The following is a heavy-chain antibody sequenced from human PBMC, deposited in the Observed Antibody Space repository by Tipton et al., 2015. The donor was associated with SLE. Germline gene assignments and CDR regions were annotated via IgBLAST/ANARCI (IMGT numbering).Heavy chain of an antibody. CDR1: GGSISNYY. D-gene: IGHD3-16*01. CDR3: ARALRGETYLFDY. V-gene: IGHV4-59*01. CDR2: FYYSGST. Sequence: LRLSCTVSGGSISNYYWSWIRQPPGKGLEWIGYFYYSGSTNYNPSLRSRVTISVDTSKNQFSLNLASVTAADTAVYYCARALRGETYLFDYWGQGTLVTVSS. J-gene: IGHJ4*02.